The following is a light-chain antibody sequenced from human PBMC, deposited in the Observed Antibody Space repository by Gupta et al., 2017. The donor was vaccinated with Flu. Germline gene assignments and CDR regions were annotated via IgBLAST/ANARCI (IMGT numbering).Light chain of an antibody. Sequence: QSSLTQPPSASGSPGQSVTISCTGTSSDVGAYNFVSWYHQHPGKAPKLMIYDVNKRPSGVPHRFSGSKSGNTASLTVSGLQAEDEADYYCSSYAGSNNLLFGGGTKLTVL. J-gene: IGLJ2*01. CDR1: SSDVGAYNF. V-gene: IGLV2-8*01. CDR2: DVN. CDR3: SSYAGSNNLL.